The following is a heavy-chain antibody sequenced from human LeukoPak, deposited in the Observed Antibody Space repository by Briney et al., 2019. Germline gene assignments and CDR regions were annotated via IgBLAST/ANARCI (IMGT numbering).Heavy chain of an antibody. CDR2: ISGSGGST. Sequence: GGSLRLSCEASGFTFSTYAMTWVRQAPAKGLEWVSAISGSGGSTYYADSVKGRFTISRDNSKNTLYLQMNSLRAEDTAVYYCAKVGLRLGGDYWGQGTLVTVSS. D-gene: IGHD4-17*01. J-gene: IGHJ4*02. V-gene: IGHV3-23*01. CDR3: AKVGLRLGGDY. CDR1: GFTFSTYA.